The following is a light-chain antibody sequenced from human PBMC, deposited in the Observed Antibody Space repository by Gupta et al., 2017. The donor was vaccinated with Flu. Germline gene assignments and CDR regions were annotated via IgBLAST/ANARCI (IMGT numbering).Light chain of an antibody. CDR2: KDD. J-gene: IGLJ3*02. Sequence: FMLAQPHSVSESPGMTVTISCPRNTGSIASNFVQWYQQRPGSSPTTLIYKDDQRPSGVPDRFSGSIDSSSNSASLTISGLKTEDEADYYCQSFDSGKRVFGGGTKLTVL. CDR3: QSFDSGKRV. V-gene: IGLV6-57*01. CDR1: TGSIASNF.